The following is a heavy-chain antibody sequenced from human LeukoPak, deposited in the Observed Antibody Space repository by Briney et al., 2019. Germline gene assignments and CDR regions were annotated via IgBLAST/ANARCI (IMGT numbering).Heavy chain of an antibody. V-gene: IGHV3-23*01. CDR1: GFTFSSYA. CDR3: AKTRNYYDSSGNEGY. J-gene: IGHJ4*02. Sequence: PGGSLRLSCAASGFTFSSYAMSWVRQAPGKGPEWVSAISGSGGSTYYADSVKGRFTISRDNSKNTLYLQMNSLRAEDTAVYYCAKTRNYYDSSGNEGYWGQGTLVTVSS. CDR2: ISGSGGST. D-gene: IGHD3-22*01.